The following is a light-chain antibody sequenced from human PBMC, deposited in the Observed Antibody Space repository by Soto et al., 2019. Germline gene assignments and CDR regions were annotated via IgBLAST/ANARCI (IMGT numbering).Light chain of an antibody. CDR3: QQYGSSPWT. CDR2: GAS. J-gene: IGKJ1*01. V-gene: IGKV3-20*01. Sequence: EIGFTQSPGTLSLSPGEGATLSCWASQSVSNNYLAWYQQKPGQAPTLLIYGASNRTTGIPDRFSGSGSGTDFTLTISRLEPEDFAVYYCQQYGSSPWTFGLGTKVDIK. CDR1: QSVSNNY.